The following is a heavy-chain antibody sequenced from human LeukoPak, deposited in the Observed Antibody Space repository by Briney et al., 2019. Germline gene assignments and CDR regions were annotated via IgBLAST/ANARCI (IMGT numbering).Heavy chain of an antibody. CDR2: IIPIFGIA. V-gene: IGHV1-69*04. J-gene: IGHJ4*02. Sequence: SVKVSCKASGGTFSSYAISWVRQAPGQGLEWMGRIIPIFGIANYAQKFQGRVTITADKSTSTAYMELSSLRSEDTAVYYCARDLPRGAYYDSSGPFDCWGQRTLVTVSS. D-gene: IGHD3-22*01. CDR1: GGTFSSYA. CDR3: ARDLPRGAYYDSSGPFDC.